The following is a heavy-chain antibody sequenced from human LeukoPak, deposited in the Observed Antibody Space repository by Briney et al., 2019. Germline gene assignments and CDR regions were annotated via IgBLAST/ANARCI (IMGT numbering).Heavy chain of an antibody. CDR1: GFTFSNYS. V-gene: IGHV3-48*01. Sequence: RSGGSLRLSCAASGFTFSNYSMNWVRQAPGKGLEWVSYISSSSSTIYYADSVKGRFPISRDNAKNSLYLQMNSLRAEDTAVYYCARAKRNGFDIWGQGTMVTVSS. J-gene: IGHJ3*02. CDR3: ARAKRNGFDI. CDR2: ISSSSSTI.